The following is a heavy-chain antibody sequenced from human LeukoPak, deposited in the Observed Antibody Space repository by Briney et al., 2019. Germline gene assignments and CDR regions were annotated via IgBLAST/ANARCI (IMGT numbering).Heavy chain of an antibody. Sequence: ASVKVSCKASGGTFSSYAISWVRQAPGQGLEWMGGIIPNFGTANYAQKFQGRVTITADESTSTAYMELSSLRSEDTAVYYCARLVPAAIKDPGYYYYMDVWGKGTTVTVSS. CDR1: GGTFSSYA. J-gene: IGHJ6*03. CDR2: IIPNFGTA. V-gene: IGHV1-69*01. D-gene: IGHD2-2*02. CDR3: ARLVPAAIKDPGYYYYMDV.